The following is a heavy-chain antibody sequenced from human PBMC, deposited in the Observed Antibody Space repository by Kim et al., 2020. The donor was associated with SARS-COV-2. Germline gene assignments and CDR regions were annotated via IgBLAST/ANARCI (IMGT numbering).Heavy chain of an antibody. D-gene: IGHD6-6*01. J-gene: IGHJ6*02. CDR2: IYYSGST. V-gene: IGHV4-59*13. Sequence: SETLSLTCTVSGGSISSYYWSWIRQPPGKGLEWIGYIYYSGSTNYNPSLKSRVTISVDTSKNQFSLKLSSVTAADTAVYYCARGSIAARPTPFGMDVWGQGTTVTVSS. CDR3: ARGSIAARPTPFGMDV. CDR1: GGSISSYY.